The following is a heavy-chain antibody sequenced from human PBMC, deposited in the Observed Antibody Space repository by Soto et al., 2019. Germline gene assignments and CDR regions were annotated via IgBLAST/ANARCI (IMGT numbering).Heavy chain of an antibody. J-gene: IGHJ4*02. CDR1: GFIFNRFS. CDR3: AKELLTYAPFDY. V-gene: IGHV3-23*01. Sequence: EVQLLESGGGLVQPGGSLRLSCVASGFIFNRFSMNWVRQAPGQGLEWVSSISGSGASTYYADSVKGRFTISRDDSKNTLYLQVNSLRAEDTAVYFCAKELLTYAPFDYWGQGTLVTVSS. D-gene: IGHD2-8*01. CDR2: ISGSGAST.